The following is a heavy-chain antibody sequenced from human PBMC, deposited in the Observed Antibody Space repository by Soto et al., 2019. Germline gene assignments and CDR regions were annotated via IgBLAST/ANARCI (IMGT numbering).Heavy chain of an antibody. D-gene: IGHD6-13*01. J-gene: IGHJ2*01. CDR3: ARVQGSSWYGGFVRYWYFDL. CDR2: IIPIFGTA. Sequence: QVQLAQSGAEVKKPGSSVKVSCKASGGTFSSYAISWVRQAPGQGLEWMGGIIPIFGTANYAQKFQGRVTITADESTSTAYMELSSLRSEDTAVYYCARVQGSSWYGGFVRYWYFDLWGRGTLVTVSS. CDR1: GGTFSSYA. V-gene: IGHV1-69*12.